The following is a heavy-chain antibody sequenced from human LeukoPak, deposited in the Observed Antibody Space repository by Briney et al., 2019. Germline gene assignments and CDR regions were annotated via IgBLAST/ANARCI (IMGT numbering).Heavy chain of an antibody. CDR1: GFIFRTYC. CDR2: IEQDGSEK. V-gene: IGHV3-7*01. D-gene: IGHD3-22*01. Sequence: GGSLRLSCAASGFIFRTYCMTWVRQAPGKGLEWVANIEQDGSEKYYVDSVKGRFTISRDNAKNSLYLQMNSLRAEDTAVYYCAREEGYYDSSGYSYYFDYWGQGTLVTVSS. J-gene: IGHJ4*02. CDR3: AREEGYYDSSGYSYYFDY.